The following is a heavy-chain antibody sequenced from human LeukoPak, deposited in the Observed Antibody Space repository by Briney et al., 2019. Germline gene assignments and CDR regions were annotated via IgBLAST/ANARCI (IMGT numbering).Heavy chain of an antibody. J-gene: IGHJ5*02. Sequence: PSETLSLTCTVSGGCISSFYWSWIRQPPGKGLEWIGYVSYSGSTNYNPSLKSRVTISVDTSKNQFSLKLSSVTAADTAVYYCARGGYAGSNWFDPWGPGTLVTVSS. CDR1: GGCISSFY. CDR2: VSYSGST. V-gene: IGHV4-59*01. CDR3: ARGGYAGSNWFDP. D-gene: IGHD2-8*01.